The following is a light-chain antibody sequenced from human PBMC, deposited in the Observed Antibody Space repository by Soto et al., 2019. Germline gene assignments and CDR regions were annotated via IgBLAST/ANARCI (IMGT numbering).Light chain of an antibody. CDR1: SSNIGAGYD. Sequence: QSVLTQPPSVSGAPGQRVTISCTGSSSNIGAGYDVHWYQQLPGTAPKLLIFGNGNRPSRVPDRFSGSKSDTSASLAITGLQAEDEADYYCAAWDDSLNALYVFGTGTKVTVL. J-gene: IGLJ1*01. V-gene: IGLV1-40*01. CDR2: GNG. CDR3: AAWDDSLNALYV.